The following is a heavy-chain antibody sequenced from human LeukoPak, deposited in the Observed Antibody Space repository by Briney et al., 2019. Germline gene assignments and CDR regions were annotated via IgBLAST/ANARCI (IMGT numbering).Heavy chain of an antibody. D-gene: IGHD2-2*01. V-gene: IGHV3-21*01. CDR3: ARYCSSTSCSSYYYYYMDV. CDR1: GFTFSSYS. Sequence: GGSLRLSCAASGFTFSSYSMNWVRQAPGKGLEWVSSISSSSSYIYYADSVKGRFTISRDNAKNSLYLQINSLRAEDTAVYYCARYCSSTSCSSYYYYYMDVWGKGTTVTVSS. CDR2: ISSSSSYI. J-gene: IGHJ6*03.